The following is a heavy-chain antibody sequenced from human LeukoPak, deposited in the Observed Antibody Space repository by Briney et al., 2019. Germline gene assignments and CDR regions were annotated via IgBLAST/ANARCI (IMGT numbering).Heavy chain of an antibody. Sequence: PSETLSLTCTVSGGSISSYYWSWIRQPPGKGLEWIGYIYYSGSTNYNPSPKSRVTISVDTSKNQFSLKLSSVTAADTAVYYCARSTLLWFGEAMGGMDVWGQGTTVTVSS. J-gene: IGHJ6*02. CDR3: ARSTLLWFGEAMGGMDV. D-gene: IGHD3-10*01. CDR1: GGSISSYY. CDR2: IYYSGST. V-gene: IGHV4-59*01.